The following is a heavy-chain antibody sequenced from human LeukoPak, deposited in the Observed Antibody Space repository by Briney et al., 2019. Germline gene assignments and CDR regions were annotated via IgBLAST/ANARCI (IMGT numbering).Heavy chain of an antibody. CDR3: SREGYSCPNWFDT. J-gene: IGHJ5*02. CDR1: GGSISSSSYY. CDR2: IYYNGDT. Sequence: PSETLSLTCTVSGGSISSSSYYWGWIRQPPGKGLEWVGSIYYNGDTYYNPSFKSRVSMSVDTAKNQISLILTSVTAADTAVYYCSREGYSCPNWFDTWGQGTLVTVSS. D-gene: IGHD4-11*01. V-gene: IGHV4-39*07.